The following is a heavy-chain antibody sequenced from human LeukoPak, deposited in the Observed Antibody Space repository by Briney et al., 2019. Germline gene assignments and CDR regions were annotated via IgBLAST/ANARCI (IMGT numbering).Heavy chain of an antibody. D-gene: IGHD3-22*01. CDR3: AREAGYYYDSSGGYYFDY. Sequence: ASVKVSCKASGYTFTGYYMHWVRQAPGQGLEWMGWINPNSGGTNYAQKFQGRVTMTRDTSISTAYMELSRLRSDDTAVHYCAREAGYYYDSSGGYYFDYWGQGTLVTVSS. V-gene: IGHV1-2*02. J-gene: IGHJ4*02. CDR1: GYTFTGYY. CDR2: INPNSGGT.